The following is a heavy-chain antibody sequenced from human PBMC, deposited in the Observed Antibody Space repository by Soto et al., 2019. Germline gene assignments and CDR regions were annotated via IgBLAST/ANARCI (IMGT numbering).Heavy chain of an antibody. D-gene: IGHD6-13*01. J-gene: IGHJ4*02. Sequence: PGGSLRLSCAASGFTFSSYSMNWVRQAPGKGLEWVSSISSSSSYIYYADSVKGRFTIYRDNSMNTLYLQMNTLRVEDTAVYYCAKVSSSWYAGFFDLWGQGTLVTSPQ. CDR2: ISSSSSYI. V-gene: IGHV3-21*04. CDR3: AKVSSSWYAGFFDL. CDR1: GFTFSSYS.